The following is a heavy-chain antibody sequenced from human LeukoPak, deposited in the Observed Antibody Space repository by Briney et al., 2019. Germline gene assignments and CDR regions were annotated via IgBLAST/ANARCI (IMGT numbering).Heavy chain of an antibody. D-gene: IGHD5-12*01. V-gene: IGHV3-23*01. Sequence: GGSLRLSYAASGYTFSSYAMIWVRQAPGKGLEWVSAISGSGGSTYYADSVKGRFTISRDNSKNTLYLQMNSLRAEDTAVYYCAKDSSGYDFPSSPAYWGQGTLVTVSS. CDR3: AKDSSGYDFPSSPAY. CDR2: ISGSGGST. J-gene: IGHJ4*02. CDR1: GYTFSSYA.